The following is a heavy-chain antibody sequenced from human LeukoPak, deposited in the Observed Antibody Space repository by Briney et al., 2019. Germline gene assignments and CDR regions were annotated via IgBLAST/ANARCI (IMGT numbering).Heavy chain of an antibody. D-gene: IGHD3-9*01. Sequence: GGSLRLSCAASGFTFSSYAMSWVRQAPGKGLEWVSAISGSGGSTYYADSVKGRFTISRDNSKNTLYLQMNSLRAEDTAVYYCGKGGGGILTGYYFTWGQGTLVTVSS. CDR3: GKGGGGILTGYYFT. J-gene: IGHJ4*02. CDR2: ISGSGGST. CDR1: GFTFSSYA. V-gene: IGHV3-23*01.